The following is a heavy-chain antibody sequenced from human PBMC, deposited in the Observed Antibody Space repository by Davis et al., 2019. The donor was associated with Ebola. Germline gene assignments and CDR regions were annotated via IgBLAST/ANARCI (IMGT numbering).Heavy chain of an antibody. J-gene: IGHJ3*02. CDR1: GFSVSNKY. Sequence: GGSLRLSCAASGFSVSNKYISWVRQAPGEGLEWVSSITSTANNIYYADSVRGRFTISRDNAKNSLYLQMNSLRAEDTAVYYCARPITIFGVVTLDAFDIWGQGTMVTVSS. V-gene: IGHV3-11*04. CDR2: ITSTANNI. D-gene: IGHD3-3*01. CDR3: ARPITIFGVVTLDAFDI.